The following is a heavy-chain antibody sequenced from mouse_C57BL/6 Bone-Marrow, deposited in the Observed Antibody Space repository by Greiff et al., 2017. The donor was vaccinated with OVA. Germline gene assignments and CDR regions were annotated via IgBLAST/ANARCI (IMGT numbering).Heavy chain of an antibody. J-gene: IGHJ3*01. CDR3: ARDRAYYGSAWFAY. CDR2: ISDGGSYT. V-gene: IGHV5-4*01. CDR1: GFTFSSYA. Sequence: EVQLQQSGGGLVKPGGSLKLSCAASGFTFSSYAMSWVRQTPEKRLEWVATISDGGSYTYYPDNVQGRFTISRDNAKNNLYLQMSHLKSEDTAMYYCARDRAYYGSAWFAYWGQGTLVTVSA. D-gene: IGHD1-1*01.